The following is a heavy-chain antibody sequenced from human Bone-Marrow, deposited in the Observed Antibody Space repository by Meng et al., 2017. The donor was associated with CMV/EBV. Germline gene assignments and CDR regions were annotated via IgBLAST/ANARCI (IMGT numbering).Heavy chain of an antibody. D-gene: IGHD3-3*01. V-gene: IGHV3-48*04. CDR3: ARGKDPTYYDFWSGYYGFDY. Sequence: GGSLRLSCAASGFTFDDYAMHWVRQAPGKGLEWVSYISSSSSTIYYADSVKGRFTISRDNAKNSLYLQMNSLRAEDTAVYYCARGKDPTYYDFWSGYYGFDYWGQGTLVTVSS. J-gene: IGHJ4*02. CDR1: GFTFDDYA. CDR2: ISSSSSTI.